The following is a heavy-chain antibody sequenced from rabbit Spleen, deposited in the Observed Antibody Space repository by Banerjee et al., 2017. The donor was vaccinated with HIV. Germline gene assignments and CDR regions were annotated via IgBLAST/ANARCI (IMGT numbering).Heavy chain of an antibody. D-gene: IGHD2-1*01. V-gene: IGHV1S40*01. J-gene: IGHJ4*01. Sequence: QSLEESGGDLVKPGASLTLTCTASGFSFSSVHWIYWVRQAPGKGLEWIGCIYAGSSGSTYYASWAKGRFTISKTSSTTVTLQMTSLTVADTAIYFCVGNARDYNWATNLWGQGTLVTVS. CDR2: IYAGSSGST. CDR1: GFSFSSVHW. CDR3: VGNARDYNWATNL.